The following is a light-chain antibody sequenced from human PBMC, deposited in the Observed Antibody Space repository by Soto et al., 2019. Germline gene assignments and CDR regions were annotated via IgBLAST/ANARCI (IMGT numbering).Light chain of an antibody. V-gene: IGKV1-9*01. CDR3: QQYEDIPIT. CDR2: AAS. Sequence: DIQLTQSPGFLSASVGERVTITCRASHHISSYLTWYQQKPGKAPTVLIYAASTLQGGVPSRFSGSGSGTDFTFTISSLQPEDIATYYCQQYEDIPITFGQGTRLEIK. J-gene: IGKJ5*01. CDR1: HHISSY.